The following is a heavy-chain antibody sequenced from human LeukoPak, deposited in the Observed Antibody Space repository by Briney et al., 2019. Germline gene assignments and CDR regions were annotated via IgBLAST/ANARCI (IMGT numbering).Heavy chain of an antibody. CDR1: GGSFSGYY. J-gene: IGHJ6*03. Sequence: SSETLSLTCAVYGGSFSGYYWSWIRQPPGKGLEWIGEINHSGSTNYNPSLKSRVTISVDTSKNQFSLKLSSVTAADTAVYYCARVKDYYYMDVWGKGTTVTISS. CDR2: INHSGST. CDR3: ARVKDYYYMDV. V-gene: IGHV4-34*01.